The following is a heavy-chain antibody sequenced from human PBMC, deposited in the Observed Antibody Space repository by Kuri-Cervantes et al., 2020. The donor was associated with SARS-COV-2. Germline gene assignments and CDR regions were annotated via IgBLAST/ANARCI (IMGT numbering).Heavy chain of an antibody. CDR3: ARQSDSVDY. Sequence: GSLRLSCTVSGCSISSGYYWGWIRQPPGKGLEWIGSIYYSGSTYYNPSLKSQVTISVDTSKNQFSLKLSSVTAADTAVYYCARQSDSVDYWGQGTLVTVSS. CDR2: IYYSGST. D-gene: IGHD2-15*01. V-gene: IGHV4-39*01. J-gene: IGHJ4*02. CDR1: GCSISSGYY.